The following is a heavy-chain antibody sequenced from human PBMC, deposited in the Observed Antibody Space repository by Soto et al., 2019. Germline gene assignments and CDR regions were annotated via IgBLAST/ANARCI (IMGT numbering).Heavy chain of an antibody. CDR2: ISGSGGST. V-gene: IGHV3-23*01. CDR1: GFTFSSYA. J-gene: IGHJ4*02. Sequence: EVQLLESGGGLVQPGGSLRLSCAASGFTFSSYAMSWFRQAPGKGLEWVSAISGSGGSTYYADSVKGRFTISRDNSKNTLYLQMNSLRAEDTAVYYCAKLSRGMFGELNSLFDYWRQGTLVTVSS. CDR3: AKLSRGMFGELNSLFDY. D-gene: IGHD3-10*02.